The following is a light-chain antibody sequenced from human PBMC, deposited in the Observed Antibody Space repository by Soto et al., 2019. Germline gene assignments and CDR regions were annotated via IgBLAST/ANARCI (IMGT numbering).Light chain of an antibody. CDR1: QSVSNN. V-gene: IGKV3-11*01. J-gene: IGKJ5*01. CDR2: HAS. Sequence: EIVLTQSPATLSVSPGERATLSCRASQSVSNNLAWYQQKPGQAPRLLIYHASNRATGIPARFSGSGSGTDFTLTISSLEPEDFAVYYCQQRSNWPPITFGQGTRLEI. CDR3: QQRSNWPPIT.